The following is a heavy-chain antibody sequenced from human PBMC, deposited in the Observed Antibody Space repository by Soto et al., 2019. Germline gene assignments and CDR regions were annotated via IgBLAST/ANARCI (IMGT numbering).Heavy chain of an antibody. Sequence: SVKVACKVSGGTFRSYAIRWVRQAPGQGLEWMGGIIPIFGTANYAQKFQGRVTITADESTSTAYLELSSLRSEDTAVYYCAREDSSSSCFSYWGQGTLVTVSS. V-gene: IGHV1-69*01. J-gene: IGHJ4*02. CDR3: AREDSSSSCFSY. D-gene: IGHD6-6*01. CDR2: IIPIFGTA. CDR1: GGTFRSYA.